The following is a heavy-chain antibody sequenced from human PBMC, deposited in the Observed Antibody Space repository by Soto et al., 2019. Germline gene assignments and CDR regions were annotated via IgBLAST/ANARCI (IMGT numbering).Heavy chain of an antibody. D-gene: IGHD1-1*01. J-gene: IGHJ3*02. Sequence: EVQLVESGGGLVQPGGSLRLSCAASGFTFSSYSMNWVRQAPGKGLEWVSYISSSSSTIYYADSVKGRFTISRDNAKNSLYLQMNILRDEDTVVYYCARPHWNGAFDIWGQGTMVTVSS. CDR1: GFTFSSYS. CDR3: ARPHWNGAFDI. CDR2: ISSSSSTI. V-gene: IGHV3-48*02.